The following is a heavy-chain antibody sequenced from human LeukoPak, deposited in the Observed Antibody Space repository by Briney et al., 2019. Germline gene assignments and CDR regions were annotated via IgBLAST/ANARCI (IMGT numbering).Heavy chain of an antibody. CDR3: ARAMSIAARLQTISDY. Sequence: SETLSLTCTVSGYSISTGYYWDWIRQPPGKGLEWIGTFYHGGSTYYNPSLKSRVTISADTSKNQFSLNLTSVTAADTAVYYCARAMSIAARLQTISDYWGQGTLVTVSS. D-gene: IGHD6-6*01. CDR2: FYHGGST. V-gene: IGHV4-38-2*02. J-gene: IGHJ4*02. CDR1: GYSISTGYY.